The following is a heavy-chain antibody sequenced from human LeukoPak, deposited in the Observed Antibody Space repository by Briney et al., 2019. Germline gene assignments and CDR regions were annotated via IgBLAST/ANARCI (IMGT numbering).Heavy chain of an antibody. V-gene: IGHV1-69*06. CDR2: IIPIFGTA. Sequence: GASVKVSCKASGGTFSSYAISWVRQAPGQGLEWMGGIIPIFGTANYAQKFQGRVTITADKSTSTAYMELSSLRSEDTAVYYCARGPSSGYRLGYYMDVWGKGTTVTVSS. CDR3: ARGPSSGYRLGYYMDV. CDR1: GGTFSSYA. J-gene: IGHJ6*03. D-gene: IGHD3-22*01.